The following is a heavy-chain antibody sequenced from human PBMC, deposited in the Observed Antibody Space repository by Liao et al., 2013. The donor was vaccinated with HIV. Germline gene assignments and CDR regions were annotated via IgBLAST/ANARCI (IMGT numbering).Heavy chain of an antibody. CDR1: GGSISSYF. J-gene: IGHJ4*02. D-gene: IGHD3-3*01. V-gene: IGHV4-34*01. CDR3: ARGAKDFWSGYCFGY. Sequence: QVQLQESGPGLVKPSETLSLTCTVSGGSISSYFWTWIRQPPGKGLEWIGEINHSGSTNYNPSLKSRVTISVDTSKKQFSLKLSSVTAADTAVYYCARGAKDFWSGYCFGYWGQGTLVTVSS. CDR2: INHSGST.